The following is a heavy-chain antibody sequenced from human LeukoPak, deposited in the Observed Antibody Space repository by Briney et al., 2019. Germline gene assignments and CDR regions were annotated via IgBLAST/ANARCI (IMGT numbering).Heavy chain of an antibody. CDR1: GFTFSSYS. D-gene: IGHD6-19*01. CDR2: ISSSSSYI. Sequence: KPGGSLRLSCAASGFTFSSYSMNWVRQAPGKGLEWVSSISSSSSYIYYADSVKGRFTISRDNAKNSLYLQMNSLRAEDTAVYYCARGLRFADSSGWYLSFDYWRQGTLVTVSS. V-gene: IGHV3-21*01. CDR3: ARGLRFADSSGWYLSFDY. J-gene: IGHJ4*02.